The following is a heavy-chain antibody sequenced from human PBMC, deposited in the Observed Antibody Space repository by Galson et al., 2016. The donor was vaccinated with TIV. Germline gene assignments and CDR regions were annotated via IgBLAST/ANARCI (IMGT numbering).Heavy chain of an antibody. D-gene: IGHD3-22*01. V-gene: IGHV3-30*18. CDR3: AKSGDSRSIDS. Sequence: SLRLSCAASGFTFSDYWMTWVRQSPGKGLEWLAVILYDGSSQFYADSVEGRFAISRDNSKNALYLQMNSLGAEDTALYYCAKSGDSRSIDSWGQGTLVIVSS. CDR2: ILYDGSSQ. CDR1: GFTFSDYW. J-gene: IGHJ4*02.